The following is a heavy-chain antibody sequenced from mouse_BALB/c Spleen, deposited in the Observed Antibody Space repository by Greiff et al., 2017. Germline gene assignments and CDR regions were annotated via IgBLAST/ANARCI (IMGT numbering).Heavy chain of an antibody. J-gene: IGHJ1*01. D-gene: IGHD1-1*01. CDR2: INPYNDGT. CDR3: ARSFAYYYGSSFYWYFDV. Sequence: VQLKESGPELVKPGASVKMSCKASGYTFTSYVMHWVKQKPGQGLEWIGYINPYNDGTKYNEKFKGKATLTSDKSSSTAYMELSSLTSEDSAVYYCARSFAYYYGSSFYWYFDVWGAGTTVTVSS. CDR1: GYTFTSYV. V-gene: IGHV1-14*01.